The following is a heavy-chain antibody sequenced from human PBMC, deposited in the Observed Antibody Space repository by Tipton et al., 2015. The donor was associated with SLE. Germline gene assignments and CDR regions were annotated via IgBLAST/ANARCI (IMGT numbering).Heavy chain of an antibody. CDR1: GDSITSSSHY. CDR2: IYYSGST. CDR3: AREVGITIFGVPMDV. Sequence: LRLSCTVSGDSITSSSHYWVWIRQPPGKGLEWIGSIYYSGSTYYNPSLKSRVTISVDTSKNQFSLKLSSVTAADTAIYHCAREVGITIFGVPMDVWGQGTTVIVSS. V-gene: IGHV4-39*02. D-gene: IGHD3-3*01. J-gene: IGHJ6*02.